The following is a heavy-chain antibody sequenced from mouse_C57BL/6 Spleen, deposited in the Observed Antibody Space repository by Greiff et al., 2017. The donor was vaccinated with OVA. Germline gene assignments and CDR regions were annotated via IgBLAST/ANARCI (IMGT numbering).Heavy chain of an antibody. CDR1: GFTFSSYG. V-gene: IGHV5-6*01. CDR3: ASHPIYYGSSYRYWYFDV. Sequence: EVQGVESGGDLVKPGGSLKLSCAASGFTFSSYGMSWVRQTPDKRLEWVATISSGGSYTSSPDSVKGRFTISRDNAKNTLYLQMSSLKSEDTAMYYCASHPIYYGSSYRYWYFDVWGTGTTVTVSS. J-gene: IGHJ1*03. D-gene: IGHD1-1*01. CDR2: ISSGGSYT.